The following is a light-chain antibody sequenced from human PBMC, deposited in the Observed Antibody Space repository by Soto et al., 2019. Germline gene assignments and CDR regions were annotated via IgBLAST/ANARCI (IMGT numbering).Light chain of an antibody. J-gene: IGLJ3*02. CDR2: RTD. Sequence: QSVLTQPPSASGTPGQTVTISCSGSGSNIGTNTVNWYQQLPGTAPKLLIYRTDQRPAVIPDRFCGSKSGTSASLDIGGLQSDDDADYYCTAWDGSLGGRVFGEGTKLTVL. V-gene: IGLV1-44*01. CDR1: GSNIGTNT. CDR3: TAWDGSLGGRV.